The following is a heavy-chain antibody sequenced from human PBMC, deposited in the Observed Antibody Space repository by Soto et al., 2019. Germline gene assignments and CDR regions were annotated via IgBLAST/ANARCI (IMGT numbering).Heavy chain of an antibody. V-gene: IGHV1-18*01. CDR2: ISAYNGKT. CDR3: AGGVTPSDY. J-gene: IGHJ4*02. D-gene: IGHD2-21*02. Sequence: VQLLQSVAEGKKPGASVKVSCKAPGSTFTNFGFSWVRQAPGQGLEGRGWISAYNGKTNYAQRFQGRVTMYTQTSTSTAYMEVRSLRFADTAVYYCAGGVTPSDYWGQCTLVTVSS. CDR1: GSTFTNFG.